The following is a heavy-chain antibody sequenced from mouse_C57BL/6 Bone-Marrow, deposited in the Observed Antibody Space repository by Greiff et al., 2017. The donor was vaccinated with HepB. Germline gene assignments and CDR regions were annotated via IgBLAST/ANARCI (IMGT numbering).Heavy chain of an antibody. CDR3: ARGGTLWYLWYFDV. V-gene: IGHV1-52*01. CDR2: IDPSDSET. Sequence: VKLQQPGAELVRPGSSVKLSCKASGYTFTSYWMHWVKQRPIQGLEWIGNIDPSDSETHYNQKFKDKATLTVDKSSSTAYMQLSSLTSEDSAVYYCARGGTLWYLWYFDVWGTGTTVTVSS. J-gene: IGHJ1*03. D-gene: IGHD2-1*01. CDR1: GYTFTSYW.